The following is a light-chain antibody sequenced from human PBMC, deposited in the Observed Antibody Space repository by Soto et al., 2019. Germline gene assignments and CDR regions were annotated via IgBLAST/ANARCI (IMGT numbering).Light chain of an antibody. Sequence: ETVLTQSPGTLSLSPGERATLSCRASQSIGSGFLAWYQQKPGQAPRLLIYGASTRATAIPARFSGSGSGTEFTLSISSLQSEDFAVYYCQQYNTWPRTFGQGTKVETK. CDR2: GAS. V-gene: IGKV3-15*01. J-gene: IGKJ1*01. CDR1: QSIGSG. CDR3: QQYNTWPRT.